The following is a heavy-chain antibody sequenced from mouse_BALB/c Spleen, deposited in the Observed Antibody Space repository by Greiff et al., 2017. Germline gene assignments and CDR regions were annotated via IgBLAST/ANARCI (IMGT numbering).Heavy chain of an antibody. V-gene: IGHV1-69*02. CDR2: IYPSDSYT. Sequence: VQLQQPGAELVRPGASVKLSCKASGYTFTSYWINWVKQRPGQGLEWIGNIYPSDSYTNYNQKFKDKATLTVDKSSSTAYMQLSSPTSEDSAVYYCTRRGGEGFDYWGQGTTLTVSS. CDR3: TRRGGEGFDY. CDR1: GYTFTSYW. J-gene: IGHJ2*01.